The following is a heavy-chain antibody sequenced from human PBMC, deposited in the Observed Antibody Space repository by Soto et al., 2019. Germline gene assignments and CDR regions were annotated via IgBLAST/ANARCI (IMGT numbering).Heavy chain of an antibody. D-gene: IGHD3-16*01. CDR2: IYYTGTT. J-gene: IGHJ1*01. Sequence: SETLSLTCTVSGASISSSSHYWGWIRQPPGKGLEWIGSIYYTGTTYYNPSLQGRVYISVDTSKNQFSLSLSSVTAADTAVYYCVGFNVLGHPNTRYFYTWALGTVLTISS. CDR1: GASISSSSHY. CDR3: VGFNVLGHPNTRYFYT. V-gene: IGHV4-39*01.